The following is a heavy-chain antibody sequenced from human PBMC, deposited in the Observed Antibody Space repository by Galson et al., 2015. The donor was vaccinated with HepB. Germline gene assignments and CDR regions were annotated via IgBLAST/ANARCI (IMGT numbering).Heavy chain of an antibody. CDR3: ARDHTFRGAAVPFDP. CDR1: GYTFTRYA. J-gene: IGHJ5*02. Sequence: SVKVSCKASGYTFTRYAMNWVRQAPGQGLEWMGWINTNTGNPTYAQGFTGRYVLSLDTSVSTTYLQISSLKAEDTAVYYCARDHTFRGAAVPFDPWGQGTLVTVSS. V-gene: IGHV7-4-1*02. CDR2: INTNTGNP. D-gene: IGHD6-13*01.